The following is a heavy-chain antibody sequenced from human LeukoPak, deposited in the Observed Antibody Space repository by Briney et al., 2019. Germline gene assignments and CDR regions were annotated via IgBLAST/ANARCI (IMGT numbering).Heavy chain of an antibody. V-gene: IGHV1-2*02. CDR1: GYTFTSYG. Sequence: ASVKVSCKASGYTFTSYGISWVRQAPGQGLEWMGWINPNSGGTNYAQKFQGRVTMTRDTSISTAYMELSRLRSDDTAVYYCAREAIVGASPDDAFDIWGQGTMATVSS. CDR2: INPNSGGT. D-gene: IGHD1-26*01. J-gene: IGHJ3*02. CDR3: AREAIVGASPDDAFDI.